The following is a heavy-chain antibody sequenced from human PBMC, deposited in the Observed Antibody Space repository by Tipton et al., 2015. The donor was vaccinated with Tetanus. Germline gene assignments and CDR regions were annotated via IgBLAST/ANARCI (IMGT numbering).Heavy chain of an antibody. CDR2: MHHNSGNT. Sequence: QVQLVQSGAEVKKPGASVKGSCKASGYTFTSYHINWVRQATGQGLEWMGLMHHNSGNTGYAQKFQGRVTMTRNTSISTAYMELSSLRSEDTAVYYCARTYAYGEPNVRINWFDPWGQGTLVTVSS. V-gene: IGHV1-8*01. J-gene: IGHJ5*02. D-gene: IGHD3-16*01. CDR3: ARTYAYGEPNVRINWFDP. CDR1: GYTFTSYH.